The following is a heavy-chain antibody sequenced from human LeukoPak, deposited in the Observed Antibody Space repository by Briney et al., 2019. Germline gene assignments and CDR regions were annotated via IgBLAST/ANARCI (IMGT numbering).Heavy chain of an antibody. CDR2: INSDGSTT. V-gene: IGHV3-74*01. CDR3: ASDRVFYGLDV. CDR1: GFTFSSYW. Sequence: GGSLRLSCAASGFTFSSYWMHWVRQAPGKGLVWVSRINSDGSTTSYADSVKGRFTISRDNARNTLYLQMNSLRPEDTAIYYCASDRVFYGLDVWGQGTTVTVSS. J-gene: IGHJ6*02.